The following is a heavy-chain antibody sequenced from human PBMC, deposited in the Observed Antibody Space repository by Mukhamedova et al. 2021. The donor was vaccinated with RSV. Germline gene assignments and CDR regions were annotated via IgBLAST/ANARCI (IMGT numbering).Heavy chain of an antibody. D-gene: IGHD2-8*01. Sequence: KSRVTISVDTSKNQFSLKLSSVTAADTAVYYCARVPMVYAMPFDYWGQGTLVTVSS. V-gene: IGHV4-39*07. J-gene: IGHJ4*02. CDR3: ARVPMVYAMPFDY.